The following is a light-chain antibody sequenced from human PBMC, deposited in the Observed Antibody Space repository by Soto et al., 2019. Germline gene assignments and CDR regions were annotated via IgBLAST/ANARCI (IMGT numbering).Light chain of an antibody. CDR3: AAWDDSLHGVV. Sequence: QSVLTQPPSASGTPGQRVTISCSGSSSNIGSNAVNWYQQLPGTAPKLLIYRNNQRFSGVPDRFSGSKSGTSASLAISGLQSEDEADYYCAAWDDSLHGVVFGGGTTLTVL. J-gene: IGLJ2*01. CDR2: RNN. V-gene: IGLV1-44*01. CDR1: SSNIGSNA.